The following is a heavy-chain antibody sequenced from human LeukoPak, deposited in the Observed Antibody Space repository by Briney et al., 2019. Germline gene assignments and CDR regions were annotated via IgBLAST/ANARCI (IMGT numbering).Heavy chain of an antibody. Sequence: GGSLRLSCAASGFTFSSYSMNWVRQAPGKGLEWVSSISSSSSYIYYADSVKGRFTISRDNAKNSLYLQMNSLRAEDTAVYYCARDSALYYYDSSGLRGAFDIWGQGTMVTVSS. V-gene: IGHV3-21*01. D-gene: IGHD3-22*01. CDR2: ISSSSSYI. J-gene: IGHJ3*02. CDR3: ARDSALYYYDSSGLRGAFDI. CDR1: GFTFSSYS.